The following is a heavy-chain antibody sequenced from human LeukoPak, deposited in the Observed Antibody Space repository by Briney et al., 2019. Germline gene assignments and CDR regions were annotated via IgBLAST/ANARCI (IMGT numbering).Heavy chain of an antibody. CDR1: GYTFTSHG. CDR3: ARDVDTATDQINDY. V-gene: IGHV1-18*04. J-gene: IGHJ4*02. D-gene: IGHD5-18*01. CDR2: VSTYNGNT. Sequence: ASVKVSCKASGYTFTSHGISWVRQAPGQGLEWMGWVSTYNGNTNYVPKYQGRVTMATDTSTSTAYMELRSLRSDDTAVYYCARDVDTATDQINDYWGQGTLVTVSS.